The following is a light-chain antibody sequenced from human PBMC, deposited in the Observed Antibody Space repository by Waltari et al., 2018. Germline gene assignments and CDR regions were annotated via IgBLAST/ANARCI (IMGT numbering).Light chain of an antibody. V-gene: IGKV1-9*01. Sequence: DIQLTQSPSFLSASVGDRVTITCRACQDIGSYLAWYQQKSGKAPKPLIFAASTLQSGVPSRFFGSGSGTEFTLTIDTLQPEDFATYYCQQLQTYMWTFGQGTKVEIK. CDR1: QDIGSY. CDR3: QQLQTYMWT. CDR2: AAS. J-gene: IGKJ1*01.